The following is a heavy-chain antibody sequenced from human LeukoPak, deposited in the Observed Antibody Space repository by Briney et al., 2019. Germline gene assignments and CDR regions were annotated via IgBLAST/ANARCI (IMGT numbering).Heavy chain of an antibody. CDR2: INVDTGNT. D-gene: IGHD3-22*01. CDR1: GYTFTSYA. CDR3: AREGQYYYDSSGYYPIDY. Sequence: ASVKVSCKASGYTFTSYAMNWVRQAPGQRLEWMGWINVDTGNTEYSQKFQGRVTITRDTSASTAYMELSSLRSEDTAVYYCAREGQYYYDSSGYYPIDYWGQGTLVTVSS. J-gene: IGHJ4*02. V-gene: IGHV1-3*01.